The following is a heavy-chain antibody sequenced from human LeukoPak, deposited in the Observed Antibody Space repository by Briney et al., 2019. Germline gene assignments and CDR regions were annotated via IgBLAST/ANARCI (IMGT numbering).Heavy chain of an antibody. Sequence: GGSLRLSSAASGFTVSSNYMSWVRQAPGKGLEWVAFIRSDGSNNYYADSVKGRFTISRDNSKNTLYLQMNSLRAEDTALYYCARSCSGGSCYPDSWGQGTLVTVSS. CDR3: ARSCSGGSCYPDS. CDR2: IRSDGSNN. CDR1: GFTVSSNY. V-gene: IGHV3-30*02. D-gene: IGHD2-15*01. J-gene: IGHJ4*02.